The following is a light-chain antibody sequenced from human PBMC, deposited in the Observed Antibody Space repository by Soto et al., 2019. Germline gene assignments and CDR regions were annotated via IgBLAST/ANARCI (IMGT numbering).Light chain of an antibody. V-gene: IGKV3-20*01. CDR2: GAS. Sequence: EIVLTQSPVTLSLSPGERATLSCRASQSVSSSYLAWYQQKPGQAPRLLIYGASIRATGIPARFSGSRSGTDFTLTISRREPEDFAVYYCQHYGSSPPYTFGQGTKLEIK. CDR1: QSVSSSY. J-gene: IGKJ2*01. CDR3: QHYGSSPPYT.